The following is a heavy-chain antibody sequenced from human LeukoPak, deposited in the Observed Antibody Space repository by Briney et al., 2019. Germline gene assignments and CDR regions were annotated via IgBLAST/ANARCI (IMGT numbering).Heavy chain of an antibody. V-gene: IGHV1-2*02. CDR1: GYTFTGYY. D-gene: IGHD6-13*01. CDR2: INPNSGGT. J-gene: IGHJ6*02. Sequence: ASVTVSCKASGYTFTGYYMHWVRQAPGQGLEWMGWINPNSGGTNYAQKFQDRVTMTRDTSISTAYMELSRLRSDDTAVYYCARDGYSSSWRADYYYYGMDVWGQGTTVTVSS. CDR3: ARDGYSSSWRADYYYYGMDV.